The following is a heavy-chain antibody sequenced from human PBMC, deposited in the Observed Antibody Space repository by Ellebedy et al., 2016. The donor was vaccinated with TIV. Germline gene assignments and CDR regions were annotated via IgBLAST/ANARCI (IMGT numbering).Heavy chain of an antibody. CDR2: ISSSGGST. V-gene: IGHV3-23*01. CDR1: GFTFSSYA. D-gene: IGHD4-17*01. Sequence: GESLKISCAASGFTFSSYAMSWVRQAPGKGLEWVSAISSSGGSTYYADSVKGRFTISRDNSKNTLYLQMNSLRAEDTAVYYCARARVERVTTDRYYFDYWGQGTLVTVSS. J-gene: IGHJ4*02. CDR3: ARARVERVTTDRYYFDY.